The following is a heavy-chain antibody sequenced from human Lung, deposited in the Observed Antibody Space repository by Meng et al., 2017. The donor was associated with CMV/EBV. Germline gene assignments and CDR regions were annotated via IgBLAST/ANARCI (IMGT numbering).Heavy chain of an antibody. CDR1: GYTFTGYH. Sequence: SVXVSXXASGYTFTGYHIHWVRQAPGQGLQWMGWINSYTGGTISAQKFQGRVTMTRDTSISTASMELRRLTSDDTAGYFCARAIAVAGTAPFDYWGQGTXVTVAS. V-gene: IGHV1-2*02. CDR3: ARAIAVAGTAPFDY. D-gene: IGHD6-19*01. CDR2: INSYTGGT. J-gene: IGHJ4*02.